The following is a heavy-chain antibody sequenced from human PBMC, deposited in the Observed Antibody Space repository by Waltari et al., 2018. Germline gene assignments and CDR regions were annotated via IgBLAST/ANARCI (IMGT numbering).Heavy chain of an antibody. CDR2: IYPIFGTA. CDR1: GGTFSSYA. J-gene: IGHJ3*02. CDR3: AFHLQQLETHAFDI. V-gene: IGHV1-69*08. Sequence: QVQLVQSGAEVKKPGSSVKVSCKASGGTFSSYAISWVRQAPGQGLEWMGRIYPIFGTANYEQKFQGRVTITADKSTSTAYMELSSLRSEDTAVYYCAFHLQQLETHAFDIWGQGTMVTVSS. D-gene: IGHD6-13*01.